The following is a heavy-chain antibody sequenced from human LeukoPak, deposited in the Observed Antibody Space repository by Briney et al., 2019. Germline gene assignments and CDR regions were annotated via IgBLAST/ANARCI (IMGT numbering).Heavy chain of an antibody. Sequence: SETLSLTCAVYGGSFSGYYWSWIRQPPGKGLEWIGEINHSGSTNYNPSLKSGVTISVDTSKNQLSLKLSSVTAADTAVYYCAREVPLYDFWSGYHLYYSDYWGQGTLVTVSS. CDR3: AREVPLYDFWSGYHLYYSDY. J-gene: IGHJ4*02. CDR2: INHSGST. CDR1: GGSFSGYY. V-gene: IGHV4-34*01. D-gene: IGHD3-3*01.